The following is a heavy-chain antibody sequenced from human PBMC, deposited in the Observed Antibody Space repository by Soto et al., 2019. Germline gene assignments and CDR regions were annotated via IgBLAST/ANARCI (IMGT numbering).Heavy chain of an antibody. CDR3: ASGEDVLLFDY. Sequence: QVKLVQSGAAVKRPGASVKVSCKASGYTFTSYGISWVRQAPGQGLEWMGWISAYNGNTIYAQKLQGRVTMTTDTATSTAYMELRSLRSDDTAVYYCASGEDVLLFDYWGQGTLVTVSS. D-gene: IGHD3-10*01. CDR1: GYTFTSYG. CDR2: ISAYNGNT. V-gene: IGHV1-18*01. J-gene: IGHJ4*02.